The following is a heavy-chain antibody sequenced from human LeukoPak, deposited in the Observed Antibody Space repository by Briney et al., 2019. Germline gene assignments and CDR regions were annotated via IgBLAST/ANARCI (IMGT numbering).Heavy chain of an antibody. CDR3: ASTDSSGYKNWFDP. D-gene: IGHD3-22*01. J-gene: IGHJ5*02. CDR2: IYHSGST. CDR1: GYSISSGYY. V-gene: IGHV4-38-2*02. Sequence: SETLSLTCTVSGYSISSGYYWGWIRQPPGKGLEWIGSIYHSGSTYYNPSLKSRVTISVDTSKNQFSLKLSSVTAADTAVYYCASTDSSGYKNWFDPWGQGTLVTVSS.